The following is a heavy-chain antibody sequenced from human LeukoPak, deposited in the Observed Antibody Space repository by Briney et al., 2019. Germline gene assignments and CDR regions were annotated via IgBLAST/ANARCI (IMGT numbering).Heavy chain of an antibody. V-gene: IGHV5-51*01. J-gene: IGHJ5*02. CDR1: GYSFTTYW. D-gene: IGHD6-13*01. CDR2: IYPGDSDT. CDR3: ARQKYSSSWYVWFDP. Sequence: GESLKISCKASGYSFTTYWIGWVRQMPGKGLEWMGIIYPGDSDTRYSPSFQGQVTISADKSISTAYLQWSSLKASDTAMYYCARQKYSSSWYVWFDPWGQGTLVTVSS.